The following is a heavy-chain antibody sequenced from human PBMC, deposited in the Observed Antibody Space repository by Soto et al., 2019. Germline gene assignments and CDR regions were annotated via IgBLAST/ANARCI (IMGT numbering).Heavy chain of an antibody. V-gene: IGHV4-34*01. CDR2: INHSGST. J-gene: IGHJ4*02. D-gene: IGHD1-26*01. Sequence: DTLSLTCAVYGGSFSGYYWSWIRQPPGKGLEWIGEINHSGSTNYNPSLKSRVTISVDTSKNQFSLKLSSVTAADTAVYYCARVEGSSYYFRHDCWGRGTLVTVSS. CDR1: GGSFSGYY. CDR3: ARVEGSSYYFRHDC.